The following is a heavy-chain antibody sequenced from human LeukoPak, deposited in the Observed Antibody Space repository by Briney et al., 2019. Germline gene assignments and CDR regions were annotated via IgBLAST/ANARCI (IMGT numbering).Heavy chain of an antibody. CDR1: GGSFSGYY. CDR2: INHSGST. Sequence: SVTLSLICAVYGGSFSGYYWSWIRQPPGKGLEWIGEINHSGSTNYNTSLKSRVTISVDTSKNQSSLTLNSGTAAATASYYFAMGWGYCRSTSCPPPGYWGQGTLVTVSS. CDR3: AMGWGYCRSTSCPPPGY. V-gene: IGHV4-34*01. J-gene: IGHJ4*02. D-gene: IGHD2-2*01.